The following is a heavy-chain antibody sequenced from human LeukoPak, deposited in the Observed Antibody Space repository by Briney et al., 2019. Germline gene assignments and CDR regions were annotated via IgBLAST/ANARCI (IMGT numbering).Heavy chain of an antibody. V-gene: IGHV3-9*01. CDR3: AKGPGSVPYGSGADY. J-gene: IGHJ4*02. CDR1: GFTFDDYA. CDR2: ISWNSGSI. D-gene: IGHD3-10*01. Sequence: PGGSLRLSCAASGFTFDDYAMHWVRQAPGKGLEWVSGISWNSGSIGYADSVKGRFTISRDNAKNSLYLQMNSLRAEDTALYYCAKGPGSVPYGSGADYWGQGTLVTVSS.